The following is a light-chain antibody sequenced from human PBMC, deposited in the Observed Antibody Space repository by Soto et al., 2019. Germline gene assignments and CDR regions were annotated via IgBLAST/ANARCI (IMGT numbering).Light chain of an antibody. CDR3: LQDYNYPRT. CDR2: DAS. CDR1: QSISSW. V-gene: IGKV1-5*01. J-gene: IGKJ1*01. Sequence: GDRVTITCRASQSISSWLAWYQQKPGKAPKLLIYDASSLESGVPSRFSGSGSGTEFTLTISSLQPDDFATYYCLQDYNYPRTFGQGTKVDI.